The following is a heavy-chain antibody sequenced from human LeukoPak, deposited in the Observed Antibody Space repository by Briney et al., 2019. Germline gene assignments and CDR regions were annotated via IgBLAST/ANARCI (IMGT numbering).Heavy chain of an antibody. D-gene: IGHD3-3*01. CDR3: ARGWDDFWSGYPKDY. V-gene: IGHV1-8*01. Sequence: ASVKVSCKASGYTFTSYDINWVRQATGQGLEWMGWMNPNSGNTGYAQKFQGRVTMTRNTSISKAYMEVSSLSSEDTAVYYCARGWDDFWSGYPKDYWGQGTLVTVSS. CDR2: MNPNSGNT. J-gene: IGHJ4*02. CDR1: GYTFTSYD.